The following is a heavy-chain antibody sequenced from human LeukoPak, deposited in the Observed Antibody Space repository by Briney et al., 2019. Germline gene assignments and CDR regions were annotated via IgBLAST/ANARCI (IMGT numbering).Heavy chain of an antibody. CDR2: IYHSGST. CDR1: GGSISSGGYY. J-gene: IGHJ4*02. D-gene: IGHD1-1*01. V-gene: IGHV4-30-2*01. CDR3: ARGLGQLDPYYFDY. Sequence: PSETLSLTCTVSGGSISSGGYYWSWIRQPPGKGLEWIGYIYHSGSTYYNPSLKSRVTISVDRSKNQFSLKLSSVTAADTAVYYCARGLGQLDPYYFDYWGQGTLVTVS.